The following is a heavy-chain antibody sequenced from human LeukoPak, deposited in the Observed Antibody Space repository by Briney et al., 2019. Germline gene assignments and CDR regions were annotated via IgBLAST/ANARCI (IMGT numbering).Heavy chain of an antibody. CDR3: ARQDDILTGYSPFDY. D-gene: IGHD3-9*01. CDR1: GYSFTSYW. Sequence: GESLKIPCKGSGYSFTSYWIGWVRQMPGKGLEWMGIIYPGDSDTRYSPSFQGQVTISADKSISTAYLQWSSLKASDTAMYYCARQDDILTGYSPFDYWGQGTLVTVSS. J-gene: IGHJ4*02. V-gene: IGHV5-51*01. CDR2: IYPGDSDT.